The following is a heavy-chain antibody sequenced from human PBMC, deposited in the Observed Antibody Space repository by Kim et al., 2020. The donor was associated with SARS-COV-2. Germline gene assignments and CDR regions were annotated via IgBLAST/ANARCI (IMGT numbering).Heavy chain of an antibody. CDR3: ARKVVSGWFNFDL. J-gene: IGHJ3*01. Sequence: SETLSLTCTVSSSSIGSGYYWGWIRQPPGRGLEWIVSISHSGNTYYNPSLQSRITISVDTSKKQFSLKLSSVTAADTAVYYCARKVVSGWFNFDLWGRGRMDTIS. CDR2: ISHSGNT. V-gene: IGHV4-38-2*02. D-gene: IGHD6-13*01. CDR1: SSSIGSGYY.